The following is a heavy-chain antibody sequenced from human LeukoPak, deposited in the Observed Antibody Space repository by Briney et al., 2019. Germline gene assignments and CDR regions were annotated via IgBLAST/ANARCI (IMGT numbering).Heavy chain of an antibody. CDR1: GSIISYY. V-gene: IGHV4-4*09. J-gene: IGHJ3*02. Sequence: PSETLSLTCTVSGSIISYYWSWMRQPPRKGLEWIGYINTSGSTNYSPSLKSRVSRSVDTSQNQCSLNLSSVTAADTALYYCARQKCTSSSCLTKNAFDIWGQGTMVTVSS. D-gene: IGHD2-2*01. CDR3: ARQKCTSSSCLTKNAFDI. CDR2: INTSGST.